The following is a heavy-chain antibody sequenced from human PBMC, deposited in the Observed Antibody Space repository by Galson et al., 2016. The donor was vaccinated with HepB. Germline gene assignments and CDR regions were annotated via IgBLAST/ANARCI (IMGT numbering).Heavy chain of an antibody. CDR2: IIPMFGTS. J-gene: IGHJ6*02. CDR3: ATGLGQEDYSGLHYFNYALDF. Sequence: SVKVSCKASGDTFSIYVMSWVRQTPGQGLEWMGDIIPMFGTSNYAQKFHGRVTISADKSTSTAYLELSSLRSEDTAVYYCATGLGQEDYSGLHYFNYALDFWGQGTTVTVSS. V-gene: IGHV1-69*06. CDR1: GDTFSIYV. D-gene: IGHD4-11*01.